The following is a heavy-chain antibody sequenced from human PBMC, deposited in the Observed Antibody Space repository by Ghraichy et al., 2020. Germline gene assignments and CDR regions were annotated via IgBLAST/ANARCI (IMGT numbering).Heavy chain of an antibody. CDR2: IKKDESDK. Sequence: GESLNISCAASGFTFSNYWMSWVRQAPGKGLEWVANIKKDESDKYYVDSVKGRFTISRDNARNSLYLEMNNLRAEDTAAYYCARDRGDCSSTSCFDVFDIWGQGTTFTVSS. D-gene: IGHD2-2*01. V-gene: IGHV3-7*01. CDR3: ARDRGDCSSTSCFDVFDI. CDR1: GFTFSNYW. J-gene: IGHJ3*02.